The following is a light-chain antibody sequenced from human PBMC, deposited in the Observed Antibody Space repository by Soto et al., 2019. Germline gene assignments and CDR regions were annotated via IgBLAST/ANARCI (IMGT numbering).Light chain of an antibody. Sequence: EIVMTQSPATLSVSPGERATLSCRASQSVSSNLAWYQQKPGQAPRLLIYGASTRATGIPARFSGSGSGTEFTLTISSLQSEDFAVYYCQQYDNDSGYTFGQGTKLEMK. CDR2: GAS. CDR1: QSVSSN. V-gene: IGKV3-15*01. CDR3: QQYDNDSGYT. J-gene: IGKJ2*01.